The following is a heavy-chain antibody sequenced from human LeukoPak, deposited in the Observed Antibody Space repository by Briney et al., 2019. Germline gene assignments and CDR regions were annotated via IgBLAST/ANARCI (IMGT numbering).Heavy chain of an antibody. CDR1: GFTISSHW. V-gene: IGHV3-7*01. Sequence: GGSLRLSCAASGFTISSHWMTWVRQTPGKGLEWVAHINQDGSEKNCVDSVTGRFTISRDNAKNSLYLQLNSLRAEDTALYYCATGHYGLDIWGQGTMVTVSS. J-gene: IGHJ3*02. CDR2: INQDGSEK. CDR3: ATGHYGLDI. D-gene: IGHD4-17*01.